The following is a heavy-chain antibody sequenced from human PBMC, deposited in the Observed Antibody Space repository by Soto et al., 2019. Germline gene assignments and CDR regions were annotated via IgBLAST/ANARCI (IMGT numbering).Heavy chain of an antibody. V-gene: IGHV4-61*01. CDR1: GDSVSSDNYF. CDR2: ISYTGDT. CDR3: ARIVVVVTADY. D-gene: IGHD2-21*02. J-gene: IGHJ4*02. Sequence: QVQLRESGPELLKPSETLSLTCTVSGDSVSSDNYFWTWIRQPPGKGLEWIAYISYTGDTNYNPSLKSRVTISVEPSTNQFSLKLTAVTAADTAVDFWARIVVVVTADYWGQGTLVTVS.